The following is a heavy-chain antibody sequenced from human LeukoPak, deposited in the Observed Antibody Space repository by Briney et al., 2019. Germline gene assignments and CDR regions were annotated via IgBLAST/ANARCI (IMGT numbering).Heavy chain of an antibody. J-gene: IGHJ4*02. V-gene: IGHV3-48*01. CDR3: ARDFGILSGYADY. CDR1: GFTFNIYS. CDR2: ITSGSTSI. Sequence: GGSLRLSCAGSGFTFNIYSMSWVRQAPGKGLEWVSYITSGSTSIYYADSVKGRFTISRDNSKNTLYLQMKNLRPEDTAVYYCARDFGILSGYADYWGQGTLVTVSS. D-gene: IGHD3-3*01.